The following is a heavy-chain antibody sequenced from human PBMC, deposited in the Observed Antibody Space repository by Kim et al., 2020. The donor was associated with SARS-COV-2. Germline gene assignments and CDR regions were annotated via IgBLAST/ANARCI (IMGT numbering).Heavy chain of an antibody. D-gene: IGHD1-26*01. J-gene: IGHJ6*02. CDR3: ARAVGKYSGSYYYYYGMDV. Sequence: GRFTISRHKSKNTLYLQMNSLRAEDTAVYYCARAVGKYSGSYYYYYGMDVWGQGTTVTVSS. V-gene: IGHV3-53*04.